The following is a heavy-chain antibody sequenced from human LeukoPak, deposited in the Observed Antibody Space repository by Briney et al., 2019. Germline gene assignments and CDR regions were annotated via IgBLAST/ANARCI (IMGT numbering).Heavy chain of an antibody. D-gene: IGHD3-10*01. V-gene: IGHV4-34*01. J-gene: IGHJ4*02. Sequence: SETLSLTCAVYGGSFSAYFWTWIRQPPGEGLEWIGAINHTGFTYYTPSLKSRVTISVDASKNQFSLKLSSVTAADTAVYYCARNPVTMVRGVIPESGAPDYWGQGTLVTVSS. CDR3: ARNPVTMVRGVIPESGAPDY. CDR2: INHTGFT. CDR1: GGSFSAYF.